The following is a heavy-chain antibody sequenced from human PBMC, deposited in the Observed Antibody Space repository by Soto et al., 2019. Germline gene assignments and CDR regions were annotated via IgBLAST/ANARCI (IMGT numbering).Heavy chain of an antibody. CDR3: AKDSTVTTSLYFYYFGFDV. Sequence: VHLLESGGGLVQPGGSLRLACTASGFTFNHYAMSWVRQAPGKGLEWVSAVSGSGGSTKYADSAKGRFIISRDNSNSSLYLKMDSLRGEDTAVYYGAKDSTVTTSLYFYYFGFDVWGQGTTVTVSS. J-gene: IGHJ6*02. CDR2: VSGSGGST. D-gene: IGHD4-17*01. V-gene: IGHV3-23*01. CDR1: GFTFNHYA.